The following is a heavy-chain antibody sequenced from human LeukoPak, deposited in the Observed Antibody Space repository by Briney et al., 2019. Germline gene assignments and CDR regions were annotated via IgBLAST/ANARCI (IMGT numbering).Heavy chain of an antibody. CDR2: IYTSGST. CDR1: GGSISSYY. J-gene: IGHJ5*02. D-gene: IGHD4-17*01. CDR3: ASGDYDYNWFDP. V-gene: IGHV4-4*07. Sequence: SETLSLTCTVSGGSISSYYWSWIRQPAGKGLEWIGRIYTSGSTNYNPSLKSRVTMSVDTSKNQFSLKLSSVTAADTAVYYCASGDYDYNWFDPWGQGTLVTVSS.